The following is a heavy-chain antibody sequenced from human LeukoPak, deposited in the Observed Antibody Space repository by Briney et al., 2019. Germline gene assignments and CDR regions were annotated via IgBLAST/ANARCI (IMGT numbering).Heavy chain of an antibody. CDR1: GFTLSSYD. J-gene: IGHJ6*02. V-gene: IGHV3-13*01. Sequence: PGGSLRLSCAASGFTLSSYDMHWVRQAPGKGLEWVSVLGTAGDTHYPDSVKGRFTISREDAKTSLYLQMNSLRAGDTAVYYCARAGYSGYDSKYYYVMDVWGQGTTVTVSS. CDR3: ARAGYSGYDSKYYYVMDV. CDR2: LGTAGDT. D-gene: IGHD5-12*01.